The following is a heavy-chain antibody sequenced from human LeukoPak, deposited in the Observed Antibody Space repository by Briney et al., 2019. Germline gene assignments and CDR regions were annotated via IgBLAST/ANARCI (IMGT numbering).Heavy chain of an antibody. D-gene: IGHD6-13*01. Sequence: SETLSLTCTVSGGSISSYYWSWIRQPPGKGLEWLGYIYYSGCTNYSLSIKSRVTISVDTSTNQFSLKLSSVTAADTAVYYCARDRGSSSWYYFDYWGQGTLVTVSS. J-gene: IGHJ4*02. CDR1: GGSISSYY. V-gene: IGHV4-59*01. CDR3: ARDRGSSSWYYFDY. CDR2: IYYSGCT.